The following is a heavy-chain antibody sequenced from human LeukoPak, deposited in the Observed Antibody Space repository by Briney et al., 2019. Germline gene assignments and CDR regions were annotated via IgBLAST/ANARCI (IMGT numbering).Heavy chain of an antibody. Sequence: GGSLRLSCAASGFTFSSYAMSWVRQAPGKGLEWVSAISGSGGSTYYADSVKGRFTISRDISNNTLYLQMKSLRAEDTAVYYCAKDIHTIDALDIWGQGTMVTVSS. CDR1: GFTFSSYA. D-gene: IGHD3-3*01. CDR3: AKDIHTIDALDI. CDR2: ISGSGGST. V-gene: IGHV3-23*01. J-gene: IGHJ3*02.